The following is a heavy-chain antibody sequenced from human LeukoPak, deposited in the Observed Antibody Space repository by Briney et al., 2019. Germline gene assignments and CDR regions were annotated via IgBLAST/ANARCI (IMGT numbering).Heavy chain of an antibody. CDR2: IFYSGST. D-gene: IGHD3-3*01. CDR1: GGSINRSSRYY. V-gene: IGHV4-39*01. Sequence: PSETLSLTCTVSGGSINRSSRYYWGWIRQPPGKGLEWIGSIFYSGSTYYNPSLKSRVTISVDTSNNQFSLKLTSVTAADTAVYYCASHVPSTIFFNWFDPWGQGTLVTVSS. CDR3: ASHVPSTIFFNWFDP. J-gene: IGHJ5*02.